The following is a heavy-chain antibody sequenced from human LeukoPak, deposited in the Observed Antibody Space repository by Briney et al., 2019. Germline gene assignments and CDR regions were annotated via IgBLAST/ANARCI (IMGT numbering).Heavy chain of an antibody. CDR2: ISSSSSHI. CDR1: GFTFSSYS. Sequence: PGGSLRLSCAASGFTFSSYSMNWVRQAPGKGLEWVSSISSSSSHIYYADSVKGRSTISRDNAKNSLYLQMNSLRAEDTAVYYCARVSPGDVWGKGTTVTVSS. CDR3: ARVSPGDV. J-gene: IGHJ6*04. V-gene: IGHV3-21*01.